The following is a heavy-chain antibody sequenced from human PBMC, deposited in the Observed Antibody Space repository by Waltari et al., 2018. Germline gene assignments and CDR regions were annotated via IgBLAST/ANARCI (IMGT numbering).Heavy chain of an antibody. V-gene: IGHV4-59*01. Sequence: QVQLQESGPGLVKPSETLSLTCTVTGRSISSYYWRWIRQPPGKGLEWIGYIYYSGSTNDNPSLKSRVTISVDTSKNQFSLKLSSVTAADTAVYYCARHDYGDYCWFDPWGQGTLVTVSS. J-gene: IGHJ5*02. CDR1: GRSISSYY. CDR2: IYYSGST. CDR3: ARHDYGDYCWFDP. D-gene: IGHD4-17*01.